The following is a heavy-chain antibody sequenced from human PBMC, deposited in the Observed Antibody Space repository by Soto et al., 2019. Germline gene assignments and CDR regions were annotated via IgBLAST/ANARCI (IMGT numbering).Heavy chain of an antibody. CDR2: INAGNGNT. CDR1: GYTFTSYA. J-gene: IGHJ4*01. V-gene: IGHV1-3*05. Sequence: QVQLVQSGAEEKKPGASVKVSCKASGYTFTSYAMHWVRQAPGQRLEWMGWINAGNGNTKYSQKFQGRVTITRDTSASTAYIALTTLTSEATAVYSSASASVVVTAPDYWGHGPLVTVSS. D-gene: IGHD2-21*02. CDR3: ASASVVVTAPDY.